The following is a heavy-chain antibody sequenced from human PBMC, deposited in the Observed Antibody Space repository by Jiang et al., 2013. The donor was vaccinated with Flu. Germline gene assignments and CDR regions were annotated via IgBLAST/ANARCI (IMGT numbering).Heavy chain of an antibody. CDR1: GFTFSSYA. D-gene: IGHD3-22*01. Sequence: LVQPGGSQRLSCAASGFTFSSYAMSWVRQAPGKGLEWVSVISKSDGSTYYVDSVKGRFTISRDNSKNTLYLQMNSLRAEDTAVYYCAKLKYSYDSSATVDYWGQGSLVTVSS. CDR2: ISKSDGST. J-gene: IGHJ4*02. CDR3: AKLKYSYDSSATVDY. V-gene: IGHV3-23*01.